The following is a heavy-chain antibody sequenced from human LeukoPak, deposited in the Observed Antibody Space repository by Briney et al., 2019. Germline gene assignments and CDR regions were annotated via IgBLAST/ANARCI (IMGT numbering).Heavy chain of an antibody. J-gene: IGHJ6*03. D-gene: IGHD2-21*01. V-gene: IGHV1-2*02. Sequence: ASVKVSCKAPGYTFTDYYMDWVRQVPGQGLEWMGWIDPNSGGTNFAQKLQGRVTMTRDTSISTAYMELSSLRSDDTAIYYCASSQRGAPYYYYMDVWGKGTTVTASS. CDR3: ASSQRGAPYYYYMDV. CDR2: IDPNSGGT. CDR1: GYTFTDYY.